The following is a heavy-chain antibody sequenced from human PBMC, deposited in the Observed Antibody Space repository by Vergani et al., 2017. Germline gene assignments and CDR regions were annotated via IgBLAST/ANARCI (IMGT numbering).Heavy chain of an antibody. CDR3: ARVSMATIDY. CDR1: GFTFSSYS. D-gene: IGHD5-24*01. J-gene: IGHJ4*02. CDR2: ISSRSSYI. Sequence: EVQLVESGGGLVKPGGSLRLSCAASGFTFSSYSMNWVRQAPGKGLEWVSSISSRSSYIYYADSVKGRFTISRDNAKNSLYLQMNSLRAEDTAVYYCARVSMATIDYWGQGTLVTVSS. V-gene: IGHV3-21*01.